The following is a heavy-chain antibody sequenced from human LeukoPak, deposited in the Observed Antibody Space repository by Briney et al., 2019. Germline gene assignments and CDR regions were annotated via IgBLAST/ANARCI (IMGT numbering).Heavy chain of an antibody. Sequence: SETLSLTCTVSGGSISSSSYYWGWIRQPPGKGLEWIGSIYYSGSTYYNPSLKSRVTISVDTSKNQFSLKLSSVTAADTAVYYCARLSSDDSSSYYYWNYWGQGTLVTVSS. D-gene: IGHD3-22*01. J-gene: IGHJ4*02. CDR1: GGSISSSSYY. CDR2: IYYSGST. CDR3: ARLSSDDSSSYYYWNY. V-gene: IGHV4-39*01.